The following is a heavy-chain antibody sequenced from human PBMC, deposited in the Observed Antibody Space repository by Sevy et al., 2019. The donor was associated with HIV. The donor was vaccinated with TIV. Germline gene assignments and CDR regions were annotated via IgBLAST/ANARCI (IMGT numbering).Heavy chain of an antibody. J-gene: IGHJ4*02. CDR3: ARAYCSGGRCYSLAY. V-gene: IGHV1-18*01. CDR2: ISPHNGDT. D-gene: IGHD2-15*01. CDR1: GYTFTTYR. Sequence: ASVKVSCKISGYTFTTYRITWVRQAPGQELEWMGWISPHNGDTNYAQKLQDRITMITDTSTSTAYMELTSLRSDDTAVYYCARAYCSGGRCYSLAYWGQGTLVTVSS.